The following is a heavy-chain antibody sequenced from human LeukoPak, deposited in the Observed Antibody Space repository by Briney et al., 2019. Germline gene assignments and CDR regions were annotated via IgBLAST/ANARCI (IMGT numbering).Heavy chain of an antibody. CDR1: GYTFTDYY. D-gene: IGHD3-10*01. CDR2: INPNSGDT. CDR3: ARDPPNYYGSGSYYYYMDV. V-gene: IGHV1-2*02. Sequence: ASVKVSCKASGYTFTDYYLHWVRQAPGQGLEWMGWINPNSGDTDYAQKFQGRVTMTRDTSISTAYMELSRLRYDDTAVYYCARDPPNYYGSGSYYYYMDVWGKGTTVTVSS. J-gene: IGHJ6*03.